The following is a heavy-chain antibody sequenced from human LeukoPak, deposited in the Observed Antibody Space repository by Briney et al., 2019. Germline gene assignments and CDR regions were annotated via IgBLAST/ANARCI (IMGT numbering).Heavy chain of an antibody. CDR1: GYSFSNNW. CDR2: IYPSDSDT. J-gene: IGHJ4*02. CDR3: ARGYCSTNSCYKFDY. Sequence: GESLKISCKGSGYSFSNNWIAWVRQMPGKGLEWMGVIYPSDSDTRYSPSFRGQVSISADKSVNTAFLQWSGLKASDTAKYYCARGYCSTNSCYKFDYWGQGTLVTVSS. D-gene: IGHD2-2*02. V-gene: IGHV5-51*01.